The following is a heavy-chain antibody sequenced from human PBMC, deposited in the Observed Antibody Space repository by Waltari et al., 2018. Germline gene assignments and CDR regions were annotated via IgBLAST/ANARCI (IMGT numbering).Heavy chain of an antibody. V-gene: IGHV4-59*01. CDR3: AREDGSTWLY. D-gene: IGHD6-13*01. CDR2: IYYTGST. CDR1: GGASNTYY. Sequence: QVHLQESGPGLVKPSADVDLTVSTCGGASNTYYWSWIRQPPGKGLEWIGHIYYTGSTKYNPSLKSRLTISLDTSKTQFSLSLSSVTAADTAVYYCAREDGSTWLYWGQGTPVTVSS. J-gene: IGHJ4*02.